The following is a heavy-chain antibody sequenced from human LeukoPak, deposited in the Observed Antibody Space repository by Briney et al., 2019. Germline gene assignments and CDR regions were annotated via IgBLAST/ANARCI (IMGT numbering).Heavy chain of an antibody. D-gene: IGHD6-13*01. CDR2: IIHIFGTA. Sequence: GSSVKVSCKASGGTFSSYAISWVRQAPGQGLEWMGGIIHIFGTANYAQKFQGRVTITADKSTSTAYMELSSLRSEDTAVYYCASGNSSSWYYYYYMDVWGKGTTVTVSS. CDR3: ASGNSSSWYYYYYMDV. J-gene: IGHJ6*03. V-gene: IGHV1-69*06. CDR1: GGTFSSYA.